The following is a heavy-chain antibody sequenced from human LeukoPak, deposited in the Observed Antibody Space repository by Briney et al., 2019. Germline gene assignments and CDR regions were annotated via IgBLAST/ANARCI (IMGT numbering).Heavy chain of an antibody. V-gene: IGHV4-30-4*01. CDR2: IYYSGST. CDR3: AREFWSGSYSDK. CDR1: GDSISSGNYY. D-gene: IGHD3-3*01. Sequence: SETLSLTCTVSGDSISSGNYYWTWIRQPPGKGLEWIGYIYYSGSTFYNPSLKSRVTISVDTSKNGFSPKLSSVTAADTAVYYCAREFWSGSYSDKWGQGTLVTVSS. J-gene: IGHJ4*02.